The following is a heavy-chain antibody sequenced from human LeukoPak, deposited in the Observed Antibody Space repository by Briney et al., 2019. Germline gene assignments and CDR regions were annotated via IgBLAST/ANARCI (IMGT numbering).Heavy chain of an antibody. CDR3: ARGSPYCSGGSCYLN. CDR1: GYSFTSYW. J-gene: IGHJ4*02. Sequence: GESLKISCKGSGYSFTSYWISWVRQMPGKGLXXXXXIDPSDSYTNYSPSFQGHVTISADKSISTAYLQWSSLKASDTAMYYCARGSPYCSGGSCYLNWGQGTLVTVSS. V-gene: IGHV5-10-1*01. D-gene: IGHD2-15*01. CDR2: IDPSDSYT.